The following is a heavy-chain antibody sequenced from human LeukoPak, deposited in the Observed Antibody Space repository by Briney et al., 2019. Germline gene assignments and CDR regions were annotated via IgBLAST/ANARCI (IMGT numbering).Heavy chain of an antibody. CDR3: AKIREVGTNNGVVVVPTFGAFDI. D-gene: IGHD2-15*01. CDR2: MNPNSGNT. V-gene: IGHV1-8*01. Sequence: ASVKVSCKASGYTFTSYDINWVRQATGQGLEWMGWMNPNSGNTGYAQKFQGRVTSTRDTSISTAYMELSSLRSDDTAVYFCAKIREVGTNNGVVVVPTFGAFDIWGQGTMVTVSS. J-gene: IGHJ3*02. CDR1: GYTFTSYD.